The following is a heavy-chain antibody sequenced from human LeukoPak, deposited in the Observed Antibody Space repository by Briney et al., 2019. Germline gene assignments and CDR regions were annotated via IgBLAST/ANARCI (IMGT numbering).Heavy chain of an antibody. Sequence: PGGSLRLSCAASGFAFSYYAMSWVRQAPGKGLEWVAVILFDRNNKYYADSVKGRFTISRDNSKNTLHLQMNSLRAEDTAVYYCARDHEGSSGWYSDYWGQGTLVTVSS. CDR1: GFAFSYYA. CDR2: ILFDRNNK. V-gene: IGHV3-33*08. D-gene: IGHD6-19*01. CDR3: ARDHEGSSGWYSDY. J-gene: IGHJ4*02.